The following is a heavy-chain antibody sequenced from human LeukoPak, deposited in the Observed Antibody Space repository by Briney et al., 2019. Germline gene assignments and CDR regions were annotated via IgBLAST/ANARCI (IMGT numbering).Heavy chain of an antibody. D-gene: IGHD6-13*01. Sequence: GGSLRLSCAASGFTFSSYSMNWVRQAPGKGLEWVSYISSSSSTIYYADSVKGRFTISRDNAKNSLYLQMNSLRAEDTAVYYCAAAGTWANYYYYGMDVWGQGTTVTVSS. CDR1: GFTFSSYS. V-gene: IGHV3-48*04. CDR3: AAAGTWANYYYYGMDV. CDR2: ISSSSSTI. J-gene: IGHJ6*02.